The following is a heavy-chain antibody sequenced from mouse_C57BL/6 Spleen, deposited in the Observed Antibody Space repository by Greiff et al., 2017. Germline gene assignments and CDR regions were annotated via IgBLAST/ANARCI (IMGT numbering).Heavy chain of an antibody. CDR2: INPSSGYT. V-gene: IGHV1-4*01. CDR3: ARDYDYDYAMDY. CDR1: GYTFTSYT. D-gene: IGHD2-4*01. Sequence: QVQLQQPGAELARPGASVKMSCKASGYTFTSYTMHWVKQRPGQGLEWIGYINPSSGYTKYNQKFKDKATLTADKSSSTAYMQLSSLTSEDSAVYYCARDYDYDYAMDYWGQGTSVTVSS. J-gene: IGHJ4*01.